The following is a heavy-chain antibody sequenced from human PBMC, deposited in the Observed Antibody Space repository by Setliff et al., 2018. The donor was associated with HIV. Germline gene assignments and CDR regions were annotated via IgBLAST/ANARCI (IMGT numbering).Heavy chain of an antibody. Sequence: GGSLRLSCAASGFAFSSHQMSWVRQAPGKGLEWVAKIRQDGTDKYYVDSVKGRFTISRDNAKNSLYLQMDGLRAEDTAVYFCARDNLYYNTWNASPVYGLDVWGQGTTVTVS. CDR2: IRQDGTDK. V-gene: IGHV3-7*01. CDR3: ARDNLYYNTWNASPVYGLDV. J-gene: IGHJ6*02. CDR1: GFAFSSHQ. D-gene: IGHD3-3*01.